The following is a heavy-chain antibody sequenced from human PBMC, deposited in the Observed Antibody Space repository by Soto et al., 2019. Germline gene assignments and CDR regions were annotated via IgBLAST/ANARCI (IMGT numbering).Heavy chain of an antibody. V-gene: IGHV3-30-3*01. CDR2: ISYDGSNK. D-gene: IGHD1-20*01. J-gene: IGHJ6*02. CDR1: GFTFSSYA. CDR3: ARVRDVTGTFHGMDV. Sequence: GGSLRLSCAASGFTFSSYAMHWVRQAPGKGLEWVAVISYDGSNKYYADPVKGRFTISRDNSKNTLYLQMNSLRAEDTAVYYCARVRDVTGTFHGMDVWGQGTTVTVSS.